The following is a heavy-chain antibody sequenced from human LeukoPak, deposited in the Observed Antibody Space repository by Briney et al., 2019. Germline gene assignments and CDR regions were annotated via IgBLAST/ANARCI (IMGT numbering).Heavy chain of an antibody. CDR1: GITSSSYA. CDR2: IGGGGGNS. Sequence: GGSLRLSCIASGITSSSYAMTWVRQAPGKGLEWASAIGGGGGNSYYADSVRGRFTISRDNSKNTLYLQMNSLRAEDTAIYYCAKNGGDSYGTGHFDYWGQGTLVTVSS. D-gene: IGHD5-18*01. J-gene: IGHJ4*02. CDR3: AKNGGDSYGTGHFDY. V-gene: IGHV3-23*01.